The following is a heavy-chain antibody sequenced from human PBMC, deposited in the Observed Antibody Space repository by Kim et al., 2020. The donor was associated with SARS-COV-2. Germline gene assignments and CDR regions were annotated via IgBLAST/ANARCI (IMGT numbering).Heavy chain of an antibody. V-gene: IGHV4-34*01. CDR3: ARRGQKNYDILTGYSTGGAFDY. D-gene: IGHD3-9*01. J-gene: IGHJ4*02. Sequence: SETLSLTCAVYGGSFSGYYWSWIRQPPGKGLEWIGEINHSGSTNYNPSLKSRVTISVDTSKNQFSLKLSSVTAADTAVYYCARRGQKNYDILTGYSTGGAFDYWGQGTLVTVSS. CDR1: GGSFSGYY. CDR2: INHSGST.